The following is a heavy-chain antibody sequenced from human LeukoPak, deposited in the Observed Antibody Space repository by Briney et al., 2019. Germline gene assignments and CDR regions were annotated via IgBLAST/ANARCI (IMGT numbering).Heavy chain of an antibody. CDR2: IYHSGST. D-gene: IGHD3-22*01. CDR3: ARSQRIHYYDSSGYYPHYFDY. Sequence: PSGTLSLTCAVSGGSISSSNWWSWVRQPPGKGLEWIGEIYHSGSTNYNPSLKSRVTISVDKSKNQFSLKLSSVTAADTAVYYCARSQRIHYYDSSGYYPHYFDYWGQGTLVTVSS. J-gene: IGHJ4*02. V-gene: IGHV4-4*02. CDR1: GGSISSSNW.